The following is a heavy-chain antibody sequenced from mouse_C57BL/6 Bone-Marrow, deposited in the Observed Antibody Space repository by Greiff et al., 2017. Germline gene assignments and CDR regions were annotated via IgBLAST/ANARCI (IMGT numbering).Heavy chain of an antibody. V-gene: IGHV1-82*01. CDR2: IYPGDGDT. J-gene: IGHJ4*01. Sequence: QVQLQQSGPELVKPGASVKISCKASGYAFSSSWMNWVKQRPGKGLEWIGRIYPGDGDTNYNGKFKGKATLTADKSSSTAYMQLSSLTSEDSAVXFCARSGGWLLHYARDYWGQGTSVTVSS. CDR1: GYAFSSSW. D-gene: IGHD2-3*01. CDR3: ARSGGWLLHYARDY.